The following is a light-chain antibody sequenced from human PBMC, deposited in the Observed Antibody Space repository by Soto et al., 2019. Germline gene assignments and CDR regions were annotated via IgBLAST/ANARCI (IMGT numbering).Light chain of an antibody. J-gene: IGLJ2*01. CDR3: SSYTSSSTVV. CDR2: DVS. V-gene: IGLV2-14*01. Sequence: QSALTQPASVSGSPGQSITISCTGTSSDVGGYNYVSWYQQHPGKAPKLMIYDVSNRPSGVSNRFSGSKSGNTASLTISGLQADDEADYYCSSYTSSSTVVFGGGTQLPVL. CDR1: SSDVGGYNY.